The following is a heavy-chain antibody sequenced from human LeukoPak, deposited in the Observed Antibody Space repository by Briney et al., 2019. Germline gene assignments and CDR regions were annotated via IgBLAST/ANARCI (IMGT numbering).Heavy chain of an antibody. V-gene: IGHV3-23*01. J-gene: IGHJ4*02. D-gene: IGHD4-17*01. Sequence: GGSLRLSCAASGFTFSSYAMSWVRQAPGKGLEWVSAISGSGGSTYYADSVKGRFTISRDNSKNTLYLQMNSLRAEDTAVYHCAKHLTMTTVTGFDYWGQGTLVTVSS. CDR2: ISGSGGST. CDR3: AKHLTMTTVTGFDY. CDR1: GFTFSSYA.